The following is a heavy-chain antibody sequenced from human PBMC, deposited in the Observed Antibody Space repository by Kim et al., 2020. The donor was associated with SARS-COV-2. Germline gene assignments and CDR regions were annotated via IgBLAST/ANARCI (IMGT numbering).Heavy chain of an antibody. CDR2: TSVSGGST. CDR3: ARRWAASDSYNGMDV. J-gene: IGHJ6*02. CDR1: GFTFSSYA. D-gene: IGHD1-26*01. V-gene: IGHV3-23*01. Sequence: GGSLRLSCAASGFTFSSYAMRWVRQAPGKGLEWVSGTSVSGGSTSYADSVKGRFTISRDNSKNTLYLQMNSLRAEDTAVYYCARRWAASDSYNGMDVWGQGTTVTVSS.